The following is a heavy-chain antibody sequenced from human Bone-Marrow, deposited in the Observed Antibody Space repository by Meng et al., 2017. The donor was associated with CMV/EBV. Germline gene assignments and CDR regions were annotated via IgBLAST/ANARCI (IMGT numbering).Heavy chain of an antibody. V-gene: IGHV3-7*01. D-gene: IGHD1-7*01. CDR1: GFTFSSYW. Sequence: GESLKISCAASGFTFSSYWMSWVRQAPGKGLEWVANIKQDGSEKYYVDSVKGRFTISRDNAKNSLYLQMNSLRAEDTAVYYCARDQGGDLTGTTSYYYYGMDVWGQGTTVTVSS. CDR2: IKQDGSEK. J-gene: IGHJ6*02. CDR3: ARDQGGDLTGTTSYYYYGMDV.